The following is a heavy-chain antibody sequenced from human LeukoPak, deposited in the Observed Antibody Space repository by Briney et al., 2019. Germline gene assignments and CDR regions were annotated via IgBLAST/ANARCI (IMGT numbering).Heavy chain of an antibody. CDR3: ARVLSSPYYYGSGTGIDY. D-gene: IGHD3-10*01. CDR2: IYSGGST. V-gene: IGHV3-53*01. CDR1: GFTVSSNY. Sequence: GGSLRLSCAASGFTVSSNYMSWVRQAPGKGLEWVSVIYSGGSTNYADSVKGRFTISRDHSKNTLYLQMNSLRAEDTAVYYCARVLSSPYYYGSGTGIDYWGQGTLVTVSS. J-gene: IGHJ4*02.